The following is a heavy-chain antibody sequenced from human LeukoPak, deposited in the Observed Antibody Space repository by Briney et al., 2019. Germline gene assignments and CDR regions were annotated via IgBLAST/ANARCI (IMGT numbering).Heavy chain of an antibody. V-gene: IGHV4-34*01. J-gene: IGHJ4*02. CDR3: ARGTGTTSLFVDY. D-gene: IGHD1-7*01. Sequence: SETLSLTCAVYGGSFSGYYWSWIRQPPGKGLEWIGEINHSGSTNYNPSLKSRVTISVDTSKNQFSLKLSSVTAAGTAVYYCARGTGTTSLFVDYWGQGTLVTVSS. CDR1: GGSFSGYY. CDR2: INHSGST.